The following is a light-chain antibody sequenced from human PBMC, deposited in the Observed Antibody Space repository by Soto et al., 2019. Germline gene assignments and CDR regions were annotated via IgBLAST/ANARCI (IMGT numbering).Light chain of an antibody. CDR3: LQRTNWPT. Sequence: EIVLTQSPATLSLSPGDRATLSCSGSPTISTSLAWYQHKPGQPTRLLIFAPSNRADGVPARFKGGGSGTDFTLTISSLEPEDSAVYYCLQRTNWPTCVQGTRLE. CDR2: APS. CDR1: PTISTS. V-gene: IGKV3-11*01. J-gene: IGKJ5*01.